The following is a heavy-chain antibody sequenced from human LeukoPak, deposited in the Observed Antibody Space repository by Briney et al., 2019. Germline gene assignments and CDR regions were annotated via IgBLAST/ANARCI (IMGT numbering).Heavy chain of an antibody. D-gene: IGHD3-10*01. Sequence: SETPSLTCAVYGGSFSGYYWSWIRQPPGKGLEWIGSIYYSGSTYYNPSLKSRVTISVDTSKNQFSLRLSSVTASDTAVYYCARQYGSGSYYPPFDYWGQGTLVTVSS. J-gene: IGHJ4*02. V-gene: IGHV4-34*01. CDR2: IYYSGST. CDR3: ARQYGSGSYYPPFDY. CDR1: GGSFSGYY.